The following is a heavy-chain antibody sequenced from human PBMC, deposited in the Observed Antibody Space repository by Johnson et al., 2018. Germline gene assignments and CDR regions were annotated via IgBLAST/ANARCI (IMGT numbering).Heavy chain of an antibody. CDR3: VPDFKNIERGAGDCLTG. CDR2: ITGGGGNT. J-gene: IGHJ4*02. Sequence: VQLVESGGGVVQPGGSXRLSCAASGVTFHDHAVTWVRQAAGTGLEWVSTITGGGGNTFYADSVKGRFRLSRADSTRTGYLQMNGRRDDDTAVYYCVPDFKNIERGAGDCLTGGGQGTLGTVSA. D-gene: IGHD2-21*02. V-gene: IGHV3-23*04. CDR1: GVTFHDHA.